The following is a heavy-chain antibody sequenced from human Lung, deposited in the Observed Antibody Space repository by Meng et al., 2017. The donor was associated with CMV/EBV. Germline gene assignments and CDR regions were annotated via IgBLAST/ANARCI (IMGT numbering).Heavy chain of an antibody. CDR3: SGHWWETTHNWYFDL. D-gene: IGHD1-26*01. CDR1: GGSISSSSYY. V-gene: IGHV4-39*01. CDR2: IYYSGST. J-gene: IGHJ2*01. Sequence: SETLSLXCTVSGGSISSSSYYWGWIRQPPGKGLEWIGSIYYSGSTYYNPSLKSRVTISVDTSKNQFSLKLSSVTAADTAVYYCSGHWWETTHNWYFDLWGRG.